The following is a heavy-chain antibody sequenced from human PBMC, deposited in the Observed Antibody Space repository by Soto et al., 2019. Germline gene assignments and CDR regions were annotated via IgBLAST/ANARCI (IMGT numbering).Heavy chain of an antibody. CDR2: IYHSGST. CDR3: ARVPSP. J-gene: IGHJ5*02. V-gene: IGHV4-30-2*01. CDR1: GGPISSGGYS. Sequence: SETLSLTCAVSGGPISSGGYSWSWIRQPPGKGLEWIGYIYHSGSTYYNPSLKSRVTISVDRSKNQFSLKLTSVTAADTAVYYCARVPSPWGQGTLVTVSS.